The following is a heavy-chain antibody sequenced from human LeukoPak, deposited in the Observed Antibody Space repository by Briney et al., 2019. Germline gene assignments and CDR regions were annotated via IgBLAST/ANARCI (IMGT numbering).Heavy chain of an antibody. Sequence: GGSLRLSCSASGFTFSSYWMSWVRQAPGKGLEWVANIKPDGSEKYYVDSVKGRFTISRDNAKNSLYLQINSLRAEDTAVFYCATGYCTSTTCYRSRFDYWGQGTLVTVSS. CDR2: IKPDGSEK. J-gene: IGHJ4*02. CDR3: ATGYCTSTTCYRSRFDY. CDR1: GFTFSSYW. D-gene: IGHD2-2*01. V-gene: IGHV3-7*01.